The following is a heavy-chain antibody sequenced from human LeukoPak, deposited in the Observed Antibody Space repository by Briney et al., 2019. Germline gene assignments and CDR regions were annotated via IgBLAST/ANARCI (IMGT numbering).Heavy chain of an antibody. CDR3: ARVESSSWVELI. D-gene: IGHD6-13*01. CDR1: VGSISSYY. J-gene: IGHJ3*02. V-gene: IGHV4-59*01. CDR2: IYFSGST. Sequence: SETLSLTCTVSVGSISSYYWSWIRQPPGKGLEWIGYIYFSGSTNYNPSLKSRVTISVDTSKNQFSLKLSSVTAADTAVYYCARVESSSWVELIWGQGTMVTVSS.